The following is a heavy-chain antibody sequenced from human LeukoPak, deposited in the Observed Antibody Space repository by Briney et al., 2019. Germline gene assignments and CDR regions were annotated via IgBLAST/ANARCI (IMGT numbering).Heavy chain of an antibody. V-gene: IGHV3-30*01. Sequence: GGFLRLSCVASGFNFKSYAVHWVRQAPGKGLNWVAVLSHDGGSEYYAGSVRGRFSISTDNSKSTVYLQMNTLRPEDTAVYYCARAHSSGRLNGAFDLWGQGTTVTVSS. CDR3: ARAHSSGRLNGAFDL. CDR1: GFNFKSYA. D-gene: IGHD3-22*01. J-gene: IGHJ3*01. CDR2: LSHDGGSE.